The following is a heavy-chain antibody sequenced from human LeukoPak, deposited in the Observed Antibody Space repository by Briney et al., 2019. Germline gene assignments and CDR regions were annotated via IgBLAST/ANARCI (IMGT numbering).Heavy chain of an antibody. V-gene: IGHV1-18*01. Sequence: EASVKVSCKASGYTFTTHGISWVRQAPGQGLEGMGWISVYNGNTNYAQKFQGRVTMTTDTSTSTAYMEVRTLRFDDTAVYYCVRDIGTSPYLHDYWGQGTLVTVSS. CDR3: VRDIGTSPYLHDY. CDR1: GYTFTTHG. CDR2: ISVYNGNT. D-gene: IGHD6-13*01. J-gene: IGHJ4*02.